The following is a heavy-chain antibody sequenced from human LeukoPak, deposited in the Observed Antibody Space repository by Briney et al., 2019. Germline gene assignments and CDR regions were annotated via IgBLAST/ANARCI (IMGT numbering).Heavy chain of an antibody. J-gene: IGHJ6*03. D-gene: IGHD2-2*02. CDR2: IYYSEST. CDR3: ARANGFVVVPAAIPNYYYMDV. V-gene: IGHV4-31*03. Sequence: SQTLSLTCTVSAGSISSGGYYWSWIRHHPGKGLEWIGYIYYSESTYYNPSLKRRVTISVDTSKNQFSLKLSAVTAADTAVYYCARANGFVVVPAAIPNYYYMDVWGKGTTVTVSS. CDR1: AGSISSGGYY.